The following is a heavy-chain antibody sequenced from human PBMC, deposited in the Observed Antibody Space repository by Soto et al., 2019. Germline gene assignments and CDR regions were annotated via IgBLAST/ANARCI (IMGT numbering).Heavy chain of an antibody. V-gene: IGHV1-69*01. CDR3: ARVPPPYGSGSYYDFDYYYGMDV. CDR2: IIPIFGTA. J-gene: IGHJ6*02. CDR1: GGTFSSYA. Sequence: QVQLVQSGAEVKKPGSSVKVSCKASGGTFSSYAISWVRQAPGQGLEWMGGIIPIFGTANYAQKFQGRVTITADESTSTAYMELSSLRSEDTAVYYCARVPPPYGSGSYYDFDYYYGMDVWGQGITVTVSS. D-gene: IGHD1-26*01.